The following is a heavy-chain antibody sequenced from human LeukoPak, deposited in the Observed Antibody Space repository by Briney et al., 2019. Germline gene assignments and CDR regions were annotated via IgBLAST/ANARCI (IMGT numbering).Heavy chain of an antibody. J-gene: IGHJ4*02. Sequence: SVKVSCKASGGTFSSYAISWVRQAPGQGLEWMGGIIPIFGTANYAQKFQGRGTITTDESTGTAYMELSSLRSEDTAVYYCARTLGAFWSGYYFDYWGQGTLVTVSS. CDR2: IIPIFGTA. CDR1: GGTFSSYA. V-gene: IGHV1-69*05. D-gene: IGHD3-3*01. CDR3: ARTLGAFWSGYYFDY.